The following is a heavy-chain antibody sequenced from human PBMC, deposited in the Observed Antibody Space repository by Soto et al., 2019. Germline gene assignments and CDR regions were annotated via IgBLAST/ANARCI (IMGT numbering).Heavy chain of an antibody. V-gene: IGHV3-74*01. CDR3: ARVPTGGYDWV. CDR2: INSDGSTT. D-gene: IGHD5-12*01. CDR1: GFTFSTHS. J-gene: IGHJ4*02. Sequence: EVQLLESGGGLIQPGGSLRLSCAASGFTFSTHSMHWVRQAPGKGLVWVSRINSDGSTTNYVDSVKGRFTISRDNAKNTVYLQMNSLRADDTAVYYCARVPTGGYDWVWGQGALVTVSS.